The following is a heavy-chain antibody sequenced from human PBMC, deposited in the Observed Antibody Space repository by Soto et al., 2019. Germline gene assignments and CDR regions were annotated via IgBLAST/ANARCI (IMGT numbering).Heavy chain of an antibody. J-gene: IGHJ1*01. CDR2: ISAYNGNT. CDR1: GYTFTSYG. D-gene: IGHD3-22*01. CDR3: ARGXISDSSGYYLGDEYFQH. V-gene: IGHV1-18*04. Sequence: ASVKVSCKASGYTFTSYGISWVRQAPGQGLEWMGWISAYNGNTNYAQKLQGRVTMTTDTSTSTAYMELRSLRSDDTAVYYCARGXISDSSGYYLGDEYFQHWGQGTLVTVSS.